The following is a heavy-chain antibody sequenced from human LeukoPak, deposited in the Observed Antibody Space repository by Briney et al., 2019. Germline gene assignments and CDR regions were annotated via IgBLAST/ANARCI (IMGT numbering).Heavy chain of an antibody. CDR1: GGSFSGYF. Sequence: SETLSLTCAVSGGSFSGYFWSWVRQPPGKGLEWIWEINHSGSTNYNPYLKSRVTIPVDTSKNQFSLKLSSVTAANRAVYYCARDLSVLRYFDYYYYYGLEVWGKGTTGTVSS. V-gene: IGHV4-34*01. J-gene: IGHJ6*04. CDR3: ARDLSVLRYFDYYYYYGLEV. CDR2: INHSGST. D-gene: IGHD3-9*01.